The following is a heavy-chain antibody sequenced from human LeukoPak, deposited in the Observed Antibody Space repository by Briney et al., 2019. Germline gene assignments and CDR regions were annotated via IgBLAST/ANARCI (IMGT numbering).Heavy chain of an antibody. Sequence: PSETLSLTCTVSGGSISNYYWSWIRQPPGKGLEWIGYISYSGSTNYNPSLMSRVTISVDTSKNQFSLNLSSVTAADTAVYYCARDPKLYAGYFDYWGQGALVTVSS. V-gene: IGHV4-59*01. D-gene: IGHD6-13*01. CDR3: ARDPKLYAGYFDY. J-gene: IGHJ4*02. CDR2: ISYSGST. CDR1: GGSISNYY.